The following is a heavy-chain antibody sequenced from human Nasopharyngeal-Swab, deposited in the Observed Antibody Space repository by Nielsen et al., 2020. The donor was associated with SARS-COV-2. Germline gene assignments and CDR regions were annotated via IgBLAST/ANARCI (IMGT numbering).Heavy chain of an antibody. Sequence: ASVKVSCKASGYTFTGYYIHWMRQVPGQGLEWVGCINPDSGDTKYAQKFQGRVTVSSDRSRSTAYIELSRLRSDDTAVYYCARDYYDNYDSDFWGQGTLVTVSS. CDR3: ARDYYDNYDSDF. J-gene: IGHJ4*02. V-gene: IGHV1-2*02. D-gene: IGHD3-22*01. CDR1: GYTFTGYY. CDR2: INPDSGDT.